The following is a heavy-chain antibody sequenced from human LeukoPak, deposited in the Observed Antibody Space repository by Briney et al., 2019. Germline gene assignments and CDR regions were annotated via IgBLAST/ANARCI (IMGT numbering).Heavy chain of an antibody. CDR3: ARNVDYYDSSGYYLFNWFDP. J-gene: IGHJ5*02. V-gene: IGHV1-18*01. D-gene: IGHD3-22*01. Sequence: ASVKVSCKASGSTFTSYGFSWVRQAPGQGLEWMGWISAYNGNTNYAQKLQGRVTMTTDTSTSTASMELRSLRSDDTAVYYCARNVDYYDSSGYYLFNWFDPWGQGTLVTVAS. CDR2: ISAYNGNT. CDR1: GSTFTSYG.